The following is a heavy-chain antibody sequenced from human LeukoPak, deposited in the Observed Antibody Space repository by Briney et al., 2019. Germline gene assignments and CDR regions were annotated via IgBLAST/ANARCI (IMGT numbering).Heavy chain of an antibody. Sequence: GGSLRLSCAASGFTFSSYSMNWVRQAPGKGLEWVSPISSSSSYIYYADSVKGRFTISRDNAKNSLYLQMNSLRAEDTAVYYCARTDFTDSSGYCQDYWGQGTLVTVSS. CDR1: GFTFSSYS. CDR2: ISSSSSYI. D-gene: IGHD3-22*01. CDR3: ARTDFTDSSGYCQDY. J-gene: IGHJ4*02. V-gene: IGHV3-21*01.